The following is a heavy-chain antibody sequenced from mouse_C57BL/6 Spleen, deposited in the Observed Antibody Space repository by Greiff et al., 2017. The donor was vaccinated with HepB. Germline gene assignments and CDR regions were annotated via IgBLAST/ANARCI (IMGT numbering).Heavy chain of an antibody. J-gene: IGHJ4*01. CDR2: ISYDGSN. CDR3: ARARTAYYAMDY. Sequence: VQLKESGPGLVKPSQSLSLTCSVTGYSITSGYYWNWIRQFPGNKLEWMGYISYDGSNNYNPSLKNRISITRDTSKNQFFLKLNSVTTEDTATYYCARARTAYYAMDYWGQGTSVTVSS. CDR1: GYSITSGYY. V-gene: IGHV3-6*01.